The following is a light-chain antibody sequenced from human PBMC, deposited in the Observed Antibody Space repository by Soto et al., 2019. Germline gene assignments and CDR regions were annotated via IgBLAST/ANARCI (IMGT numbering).Light chain of an antibody. Sequence: QSALTQPASVSGSPGQSITISCTGTSSDIGTYNYVSWYKQHPGKAPKLIIYDVINRASGVSSRFSGSKSDNTASLTISGLQAEDEADYYCSSYTITSVLFGGGTKLTVL. CDR1: SSDIGTYNY. V-gene: IGLV2-14*03. CDR3: SSYTITSVL. CDR2: DVI. J-gene: IGLJ2*01.